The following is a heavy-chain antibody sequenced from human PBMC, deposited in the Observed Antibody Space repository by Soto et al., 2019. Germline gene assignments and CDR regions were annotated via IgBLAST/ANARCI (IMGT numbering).Heavy chain of an antibody. V-gene: IGHV3-48*01. J-gene: IGHJ5*02. CDR2: VDNGGSPI. Sequence: EVQLVESGGGLVQRGGSLRLSCAASGFTFSSWGMNWVRHAPGKGLEWISYVDNGGSPIYYADSVKGRFTISRDNAKNSLYLQMNSLRVEDTAVYYCTKGNAFDPWGQGTLVTVSS. CDR1: GFTFSSWG. CDR3: TKGNAFDP.